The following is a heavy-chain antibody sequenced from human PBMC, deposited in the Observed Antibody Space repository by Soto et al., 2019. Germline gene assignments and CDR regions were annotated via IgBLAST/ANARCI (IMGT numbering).Heavy chain of an antibody. CDR3: ARDDRIAQGSWFDP. Sequence: GASVKVSCKASGGTFSSYTISWVRQAPGQGLEWMGRIIPILGIANYAQKFQGRVTITADKSTSTAYMELSSLRSEDTAVYYCARDDRIAQGSWFDPWGQGTLVTVSS. D-gene: IGHD3-10*01. CDR2: IIPILGIA. CDR1: GGTFSSYT. J-gene: IGHJ5*02. V-gene: IGHV1-69*04.